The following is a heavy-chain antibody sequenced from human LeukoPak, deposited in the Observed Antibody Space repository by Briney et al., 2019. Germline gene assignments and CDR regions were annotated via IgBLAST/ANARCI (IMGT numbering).Heavy chain of an antibody. CDR1: GYSFTTYW. V-gene: IGHV5-51*01. D-gene: IGHD2-21*02. CDR3: ARRAYCGGDCYLDY. CDR2: IYPGDSDT. Sequence: RRGESLKISCKGSGYSFTTYWIGWVRQMPGKGLEWMGIIYPGDSDTRYSPSFQGQVIISADKSISTAYLQWSSLKASDTAMYYCARRAYCGGDCYLDYWGQGTLVTVSS. J-gene: IGHJ4*02.